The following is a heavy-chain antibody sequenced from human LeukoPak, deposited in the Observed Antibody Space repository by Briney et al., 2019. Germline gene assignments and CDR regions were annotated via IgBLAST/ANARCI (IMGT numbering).Heavy chain of an antibody. V-gene: IGHV3-74*01. CDR2: INSDGSST. CDR3: ARQIAVAGTSDY. CDR1: GFTFSSYW. D-gene: IGHD6-19*01. J-gene: IGHJ4*02. Sequence: GGSLRLSCAASGFTFSSYWMHWVRQAPGRGLVWVSRINSDGSSTSYADSVKGRFTISRDNAKNTLYLQMNSLRAEDTAVYYCARQIAVAGTSDYWGQGTLVTVSS.